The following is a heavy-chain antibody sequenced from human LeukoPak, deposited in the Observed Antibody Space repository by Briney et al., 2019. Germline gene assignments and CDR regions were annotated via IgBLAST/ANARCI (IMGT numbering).Heavy chain of an antibody. CDR3: AKDPENNGYSDGSFDY. V-gene: IGHV3-30*02. D-gene: IGHD3-22*01. J-gene: IGHJ4*02. Sequence: GGSLSLSCATSGFSFSNFGMYWVRQAPGKGLEWVGFVRNDGSHEKYGDSVKGRFTISRDNSESRLYLQMSSLRADDTAVYYCAKDPENNGYSDGSFDYWGQGTLVTVSS. CDR1: GFSFSNFG. CDR2: VRNDGSHE.